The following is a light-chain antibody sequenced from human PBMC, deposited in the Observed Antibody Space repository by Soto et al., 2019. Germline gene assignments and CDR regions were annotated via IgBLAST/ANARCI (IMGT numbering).Light chain of an antibody. V-gene: IGKV1-39*01. CDR3: QQTYSTPYT. CDR1: QRITTY. J-gene: IGKJ2*01. Sequence: IHMTQSPSSLSASVGDRVTITCRASQRITTYLNWYQQKPGEAPKLLISTSGTLQRGVPSRFSCSGSWTDFTLTITSLQPADFATYFCQQTYSTPYTFGQGTKLEIK. CDR2: TSG.